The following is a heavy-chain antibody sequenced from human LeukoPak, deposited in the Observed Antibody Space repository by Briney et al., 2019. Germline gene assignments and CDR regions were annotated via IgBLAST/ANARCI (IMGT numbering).Heavy chain of an antibody. CDR1: GFTFSSYS. D-gene: IGHD6-6*01. Sequence: PGGSLRLSCAASGFTFSSYSMNWVRQAPGKGLEWVSSISSSSSYRYYADSVKGRFTISRDNAKNSLYLQMNSLRAEDTAVYYCAREGSSSSGDYWGQGTLVTVSS. J-gene: IGHJ4*02. V-gene: IGHV3-21*01. CDR3: AREGSSSSGDY. CDR2: ISSSSSYR.